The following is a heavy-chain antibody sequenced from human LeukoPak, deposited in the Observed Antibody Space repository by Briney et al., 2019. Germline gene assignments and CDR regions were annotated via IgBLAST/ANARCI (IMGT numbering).Heavy chain of an antibody. D-gene: IGHD5-24*01. Sequence: SETLSLTCAVSGGSISSGGYSWSWIRQPPGKGLEWIGYIYHSGSTYYNPSLKSRVTISIDRSKNQFSLKLSSVTAADTAVYYCARGIGDGYKTDYWGQGVLVTVSS. CDR1: GGSISSGGYS. V-gene: IGHV4-30-2*01. J-gene: IGHJ4*02. CDR3: ARGIGDGYKTDY. CDR2: IYHSGST.